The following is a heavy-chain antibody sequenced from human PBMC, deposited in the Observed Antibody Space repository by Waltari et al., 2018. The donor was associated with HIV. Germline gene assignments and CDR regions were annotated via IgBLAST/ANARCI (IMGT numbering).Heavy chain of an antibody. V-gene: IGHV3-21*01. CDR3: ARDFWGGYYYGMDV. D-gene: IGHD3-16*01. CDR2: ISRSRSYI. J-gene: IGHJ6*02. Sequence: EVQLVESGGGLVKPGGSLRLPCAASGFTSSSSRTNWARQAPGKGLEWVSSISRSRSYIYYADSVKGRFTISRDNAKNSLYLQMNSLRAEDTAVYYCARDFWGGYYYGMDVWGQGTTVTVSS. CDR1: GFTSSSSR.